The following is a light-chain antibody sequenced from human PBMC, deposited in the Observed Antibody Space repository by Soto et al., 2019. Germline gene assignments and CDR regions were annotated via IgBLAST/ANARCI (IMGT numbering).Light chain of an antibody. CDR1: SSNIGNNY. CDR3: GTWDSSLSAGV. Sequence: QSVLTHPPSVSAAPGQKVTISCSGISSNIGNNYVSWYQQLPGTAPKLLIYDNSKRPSGIPDRFSGSKSGTSATLGITGLQTGDEADYYCGTWDSSLSAGVFGGGTKLTVL. J-gene: IGLJ2*01. CDR2: DNS. V-gene: IGLV1-51*01.